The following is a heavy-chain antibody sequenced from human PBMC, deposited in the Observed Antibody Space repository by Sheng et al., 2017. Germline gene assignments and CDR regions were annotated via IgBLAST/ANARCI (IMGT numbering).Heavy chain of an antibody. CDR2: IYYRGNT. V-gene: IGHV4-39*07. CDR1: GGSISSSTYY. J-gene: IGHJ4*02. Sequence: QMQLKESGPGLVKPSETLSLTCTVSGGSISSSTYYWGWIRQPPGKGLEWIGSIYYRGNTYHNPSLKSRVTISVDTSKNQFSLKLSSVTAADTAVYYCARDSSGYYTKLDYWGQGTLVTVSS. CDR3: ARDSSGYYTKLDY. D-gene: IGHD3-22*01.